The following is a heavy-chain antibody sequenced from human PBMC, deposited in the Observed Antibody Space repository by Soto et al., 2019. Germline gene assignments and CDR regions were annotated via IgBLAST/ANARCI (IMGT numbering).Heavy chain of an antibody. D-gene: IGHD3-9*01. V-gene: IGHV3-30-3*01. CDR3: ARDRIPSVILKLNWFDP. J-gene: IGHJ5*02. CDR1: GFTFSSYA. CDR2: ISYDGNNK. Sequence: GGSLRLSCAASGFTFSSYAMHWVRQAPGKGLEWVAVISYDGNNKYYADSVKGRFTISRDNSKNTLYLQMNSLRAEDTAVYYCARDRIPSVILKLNWFDPWGQGTLVPSPQ.